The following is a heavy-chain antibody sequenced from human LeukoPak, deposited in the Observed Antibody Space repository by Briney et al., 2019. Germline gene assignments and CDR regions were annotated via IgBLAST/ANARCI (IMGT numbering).Heavy chain of an antibody. Sequence: SETLSLTCTVSGGSISSSSYYWGWIRQPPGKGLEWIGSIYYSGSTYYNPSLKSRATISVDTSKNQFSLKLSSVTAADTAVYYCARHRGSVNPDATLYYYDSNGDAFDIWGQGTMVTVSS. CDR1: GGSISSSSYY. D-gene: IGHD3-22*01. CDR3: ARHRGSVNPDATLYYYDSNGDAFDI. CDR2: IYYSGST. V-gene: IGHV4-39*01. J-gene: IGHJ3*02.